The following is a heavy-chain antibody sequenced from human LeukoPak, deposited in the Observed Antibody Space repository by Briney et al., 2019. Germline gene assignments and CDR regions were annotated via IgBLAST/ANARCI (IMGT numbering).Heavy chain of an antibody. Sequence: PGGSLRLSCAADSAFTFNTYSWVRQTPGKGLEWVAKMKEDGSATYYVDSVKGRFTISRDNAKRSLYLEMNSLRDEDTAVYYCARVHRGYSYGRLDYWGQGTLVTVSS. V-gene: IGHV3-7*02. CDR2: MKEDGSAT. J-gene: IGHJ4*02. CDR3: ARVHRGYSYGRLDY. CDR1: AFTFNTYS. D-gene: IGHD5-18*01.